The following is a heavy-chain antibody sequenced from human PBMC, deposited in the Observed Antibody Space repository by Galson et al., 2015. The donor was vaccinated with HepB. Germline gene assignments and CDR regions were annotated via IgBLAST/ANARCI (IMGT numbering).Heavy chain of an antibody. CDR3: ARDNVGVRFFDL. CDR2: INTNTGKS. J-gene: IGHJ4*02. D-gene: IGHD1-26*01. Sequence: QSGAEVKKPGESLKISCKASGYTLDKNAINWVRQAPGQGLEWIGWINTNTGKSTYAQGFTGRFVFSLDTSVTTTYLQINSLKAEDTAVYYCARDNVGVRFFDLWGQGTLVTVSS. V-gene: IGHV7-4-1*02. CDR1: GYTLDKNA.